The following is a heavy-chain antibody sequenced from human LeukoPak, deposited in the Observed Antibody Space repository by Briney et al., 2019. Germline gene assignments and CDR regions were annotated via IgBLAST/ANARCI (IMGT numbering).Heavy chain of an antibody. CDR1: GGTFSSYA. CDR3: LYGSGSYGY. Sequence: GASVKVSCKASGGTFSSYAISWVRQAPGQGLEWMGWMNPNSGNTGYAQKFQGRVTMTRNTSISTAYMELSSLRSEDTAVYYCLYGSGSYGYWGQGTLVTVSS. CDR2: MNPNSGNT. D-gene: IGHD3-10*01. J-gene: IGHJ4*02. V-gene: IGHV1-8*02.